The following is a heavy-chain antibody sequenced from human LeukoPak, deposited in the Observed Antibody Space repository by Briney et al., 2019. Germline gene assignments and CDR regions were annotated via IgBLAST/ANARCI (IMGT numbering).Heavy chain of an antibody. CDR3: TNLPLVRGVILAVVY. V-gene: IGHV3-30*02. D-gene: IGHD3-10*01. CDR1: GFTFSSYG. J-gene: IGHJ4*02. CDR2: IRYDGSDK. Sequence: GGSLRLSCAASGFTFSSYGMHWVRQAPGKGLEWVAFIRYDGSDKYYADSVKGRFTISRDNSKNTLYLQMNSLRAEDTAVYYCTNLPLVRGVILAVVYWGQGTLVTVSS.